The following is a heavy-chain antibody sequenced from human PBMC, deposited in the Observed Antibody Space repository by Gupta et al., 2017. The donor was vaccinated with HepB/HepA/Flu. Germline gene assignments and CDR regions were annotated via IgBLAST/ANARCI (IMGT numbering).Heavy chain of an antibody. V-gene: IGHV1-18*01. Sequence: QVQLVQSRAEVKKPGASVTVSCKASGYSFTGYGISWVRQAPGQGLEWMGWISTYNGNTDYARKLQGRFTMTTDTSTTTAYMELRSLRSDDTAIYYCARDWATTLIGDNWLDSWGQGTLVTVSS. CDR3: ARDWATTLIGDNWLDS. D-gene: IGHD4-11*01. J-gene: IGHJ5*01. CDR1: GYSFTGYG. CDR2: ISTYNGNT.